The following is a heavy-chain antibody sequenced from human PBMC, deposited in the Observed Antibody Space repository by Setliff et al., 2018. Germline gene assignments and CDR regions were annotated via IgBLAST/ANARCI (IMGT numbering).Heavy chain of an antibody. CDR2: VNHSGST. Sequence: SETLSLTCAVYGGSFSGYYWSWIRQPPGKGLEWIGEVNHSGSTNYNPSLKSRVTISVDTSKSQFSLKLSSVTAADTAVYYCARAIYSSGWYLRYYYYMDVWGKGTTVTVSS. CDR1: GGSFSGYY. D-gene: IGHD6-19*01. V-gene: IGHV4-34*01. CDR3: ARAIYSSGWYLRYYYYMDV. J-gene: IGHJ6*03.